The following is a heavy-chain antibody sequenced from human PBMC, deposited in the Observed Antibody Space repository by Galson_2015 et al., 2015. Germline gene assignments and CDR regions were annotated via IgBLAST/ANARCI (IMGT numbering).Heavy chain of an antibody. CDR2: ITSRSSTI. CDR3: ARDLGYCSGTSCYSVGAFDI. CDR1: GFTFSNYR. V-gene: IGHV3-48*02. J-gene: IGHJ3*02. Sequence: SLRLSCAASGFTFSNYRMSWVRQAPGKGPEWISYITSRSSTIYYSDSVKGRFTISRDNAKNSLYLEMKSLRDEDTAQYYCARDLGYCSGTSCYSVGAFDIWGQGTMVTVSS. D-gene: IGHD2-15*01.